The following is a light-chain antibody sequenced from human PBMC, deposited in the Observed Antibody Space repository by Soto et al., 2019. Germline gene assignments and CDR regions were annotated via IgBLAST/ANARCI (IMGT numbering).Light chain of an antibody. V-gene: IGKV3-20*01. CDR1: QSVSSK. J-gene: IGKJ5*01. CDR2: GAS. Sequence: EIVLTQSPGTLSLSPGERATLSCRASQSVSSKLAWYQQKPGQAPRLRISGASSRATGIPDRFSGSGSGTDFTLTISRLESEDFAMYFCQQYGGSPITFGQGTRLDIK. CDR3: QQYGGSPIT.